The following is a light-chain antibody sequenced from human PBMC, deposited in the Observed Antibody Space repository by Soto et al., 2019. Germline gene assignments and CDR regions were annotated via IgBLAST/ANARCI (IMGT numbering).Light chain of an antibody. Sequence: ENVLTQSPATLSLSPGERATLSCRASQSVSNYLAWYQQKPGQAPRLLIYDTTNRATGIPARFSGSGSGTDFTLTISGLEPEDFAVYYCQQRGSCPQYTFGGGTQVDIK. V-gene: IGKV3-11*01. CDR3: QQRGSCPQYT. CDR2: DTT. CDR1: QSVSNY. J-gene: IGKJ4*02.